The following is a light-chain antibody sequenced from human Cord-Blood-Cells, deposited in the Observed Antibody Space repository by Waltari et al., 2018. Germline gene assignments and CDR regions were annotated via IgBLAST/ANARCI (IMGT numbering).Light chain of an antibody. CDR3: QQYKSYST. V-gene: IGKV1-5*03. CDR1: QSISSW. CDR2: KAS. J-gene: IGKJ1*01. Sequence: DIQMTQSPSTLSASVGDRVTITCRASQSISSWLAWYRQKPGKAPKLLIYKASSLESGVPSRFSGSGSGTEFTLTISSLQPDDFATYYCQQYKSYSTFGQGTKVEIK.